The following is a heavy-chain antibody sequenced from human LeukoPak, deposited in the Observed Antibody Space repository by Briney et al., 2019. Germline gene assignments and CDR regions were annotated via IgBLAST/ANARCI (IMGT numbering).Heavy chain of an antibody. CDR3: ARGRNIVVVTALFDI. CDR2: INHSGST. D-gene: IGHD2-21*02. Sequence: PSETLSLTCAVYGGSFSGYYWSWIRQPPGKGLEWIGEINHSGSTNYNPSLKSRVTISVDTSKNQFSLKLSSVTAADTAVYYYARGRNIVVVTALFDIWGQGTMVTVSS. CDR1: GGSFSGYY. V-gene: IGHV4-34*01. J-gene: IGHJ3*02.